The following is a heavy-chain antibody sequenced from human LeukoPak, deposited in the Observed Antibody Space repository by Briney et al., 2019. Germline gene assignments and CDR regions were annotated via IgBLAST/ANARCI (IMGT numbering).Heavy chain of an antibody. CDR3: ARDGGRWYGVGDGNWFDP. J-gene: IGHJ5*02. D-gene: IGHD4-23*01. V-gene: IGHV4-39*07. Sequence: SETLSLTCIVSGGSITSNSYYWGWIRQPPGKGLEWIGSIYYSGSTYYNPSLKSRVTISIDTSKNQFSLKLTSVTAADTAVYYCARDGGRWYGVGDGNWFDPWGQGALVTVSS. CDR1: GGSITSNSYY. CDR2: IYYSGST.